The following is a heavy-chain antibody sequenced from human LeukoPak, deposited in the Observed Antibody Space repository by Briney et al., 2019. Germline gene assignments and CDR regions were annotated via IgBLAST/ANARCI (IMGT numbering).Heavy chain of an antibody. CDR2: IGTAGDT. Sequence: GGSLRLSCAASGFTFSSYGMSWVRQAPGKGLEWVSAIGTAGDTYYPGSVKGRFTISRDNSKNTLYLQMNSLRAEDTAVYYCAKVTYGSGTYGAFDYWGQGTLVTVSS. CDR1: GFTFSSYG. V-gene: IGHV3-23*01. J-gene: IGHJ4*02. CDR3: AKVTYGSGTYGAFDY. D-gene: IGHD3-10*01.